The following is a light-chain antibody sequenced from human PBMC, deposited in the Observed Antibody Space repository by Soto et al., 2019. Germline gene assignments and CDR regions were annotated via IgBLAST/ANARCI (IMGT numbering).Light chain of an antibody. Sequence: EIVLTQSPATLSLSPGERATLSFRASQIVSSYLAWYQQKPGQAPRLLIYDASNRATGIPARFSGSGSGTDFTLTISSLEPEDFAVYYCQQRSNWPAFGQGTRLAI. CDR1: QIVSSY. J-gene: IGKJ5*01. V-gene: IGKV3-11*01. CDR3: QQRSNWPA. CDR2: DAS.